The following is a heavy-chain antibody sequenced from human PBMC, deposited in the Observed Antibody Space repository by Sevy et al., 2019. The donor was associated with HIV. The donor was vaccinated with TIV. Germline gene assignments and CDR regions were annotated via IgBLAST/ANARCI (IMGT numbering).Heavy chain of an antibody. CDR1: GGSISSYY. J-gene: IGHJ2*01. D-gene: IGHD2-15*01. Sequence: SETLSLTCTVSGGSISSYYWSWIRQPAGKGLEWIGRIYTSGSTNYNPSLKSRVTMSVDTSKNQFSLRLSSVTAADTAGYYCARGHPVYCSGGSCYSDWYFDLWGRGTLVTVSS. CDR2: IYTSGST. CDR3: ARGHPVYCSGGSCYSDWYFDL. V-gene: IGHV4-4*07.